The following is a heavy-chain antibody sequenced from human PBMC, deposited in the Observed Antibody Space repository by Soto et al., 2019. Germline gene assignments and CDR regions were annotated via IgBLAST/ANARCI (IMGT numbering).Heavy chain of an antibody. CDR2: IYYSGST. CDR3: ARVGYCSGGSCYSFPWFDP. CDR1: GGSISGGGYY. Sequence: SETLSLTCTVSGGSISGGGYYWSWIRQHPGKGLEWIGYIYYSGSTYYNPSLKRRVTISVDTSKNQFSMKLSSVTAADTAVFFCARVGYCSGGSCYSFPWFDPWGQGTLVTVSS. D-gene: IGHD2-15*01. J-gene: IGHJ5*02. V-gene: IGHV4-31*03.